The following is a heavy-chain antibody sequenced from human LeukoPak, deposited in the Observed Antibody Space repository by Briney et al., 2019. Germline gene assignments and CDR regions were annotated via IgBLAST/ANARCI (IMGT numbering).Heavy chain of an antibody. V-gene: IGHV1-69*13. CDR3: ARDAITMVRGVITGCWFDP. D-gene: IGHD3-10*01. J-gene: IGHJ5*02. Sequence: ASVKVSCKASGGTFSSYAISWVRQAPGQGLEWMGGIIPIFGTANYAQKFQGRVRITADESTSTAYMELSSLRSKDTAVYYCARDAITMVRGVITGCWFDPWGQGTLVTVSS. CDR2: IIPIFGTA. CDR1: GGTFSSYA.